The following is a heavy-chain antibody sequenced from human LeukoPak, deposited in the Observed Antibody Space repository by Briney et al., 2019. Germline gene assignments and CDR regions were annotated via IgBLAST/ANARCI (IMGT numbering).Heavy chain of an antibody. CDR3: ASDGSCSSTSCRGAFDI. D-gene: IGHD2-2*01. CDR1: GYTFTSYG. J-gene: IGHJ3*02. Sequence: GASVKVSCKASGYTFTSYGISWVRQAPGQGLEWMGWISAHNGNTNYAQKLQGRVTMTTDTSTSTAYMELRSLRSDDTAVYYCASDGSCSSTSCRGAFDIWGQGTMVTVSS. CDR2: ISAHNGNT. V-gene: IGHV1-18*01.